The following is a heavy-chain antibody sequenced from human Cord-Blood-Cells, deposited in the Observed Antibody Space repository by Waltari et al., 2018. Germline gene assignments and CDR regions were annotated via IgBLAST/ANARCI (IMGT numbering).Heavy chain of an antibody. J-gene: IGHJ3*02. CDR2: IKQDGREK. CDR3: ASYYDILTGYDAFDI. Sequence: EVQLVESGGGLVQPGGSLRLSCAASGFTFSSYWMSWVRQAPGKGLEWVANIKQDGREKYDVDAVKGRFTISRDNAKNSLYLQMNSLRAEDTAVYYCASYYDILTGYDAFDIWGQGTMVTVSS. CDR1: GFTFSSYW. D-gene: IGHD3-9*01. V-gene: IGHV3-7*01.